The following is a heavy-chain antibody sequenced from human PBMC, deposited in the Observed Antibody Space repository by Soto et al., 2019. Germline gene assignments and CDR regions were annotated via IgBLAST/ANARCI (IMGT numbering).Heavy chain of an antibody. J-gene: IGHJ1*01. CDR3: ARESAYYDSSGFESDFQH. V-gene: IGHV1-69*08. D-gene: IGHD3-22*01. CDR1: GGTFSRYT. CDR2: IIPSLGIA. Sequence: QVQLVQSGAEVKKPGSSVKVSCKASGGTFSRYTISWVRQAPGQGLEWMGRIIPSLGIANYAQKFQGRVTITADKSTSTAYMDLSSLRSEDTAVYYCARESAYYDSSGFESDFQHWGQGTLVTVSS.